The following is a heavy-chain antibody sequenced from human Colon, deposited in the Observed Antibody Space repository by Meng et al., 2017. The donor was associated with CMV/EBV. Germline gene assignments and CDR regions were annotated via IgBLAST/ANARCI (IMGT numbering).Heavy chain of an antibody. V-gene: IGHV3-33*08. D-gene: IGHD5-12*01. J-gene: IGHJ4*02. CDR2: IGYVESSG. CDR1: VFGCSISS. Sequence: GCGVGAGLVEASRTLSRPGFVFGCSISSRNWGSRAPGKGVEGVAGIGYVESSGDYIESVKLRFTVSRDNSKNTLHLQMNSMRAEATDVYYCASTAVPAISPFDYWGQGTLVTVSS. CDR3: ASTAVPAISPFDY.